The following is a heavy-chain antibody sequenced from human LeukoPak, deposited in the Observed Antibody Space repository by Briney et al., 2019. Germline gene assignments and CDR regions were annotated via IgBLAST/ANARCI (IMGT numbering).Heavy chain of an antibody. CDR1: GGSISSSSYY. V-gene: IGHV4-39*01. D-gene: IGHD6-19*01. CDR3: ARLTRLRTVAGRYFDY. J-gene: IGHJ4*02. Sequence: PSETLSLTCTVSGGSISSSSYYWGWIRRPPGKGLEWIGSIYYSGSIYYNPSLKSRVAISVDTSKNQFSLKLSSVTAADTAVYYCARLTRLRTVAGRYFDYWGQGTLVTVSS. CDR2: IYYSGSI.